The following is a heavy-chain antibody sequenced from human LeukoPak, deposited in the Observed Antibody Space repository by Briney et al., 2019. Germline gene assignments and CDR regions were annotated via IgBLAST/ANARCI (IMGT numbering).Heavy chain of an antibody. CDR3: ARAVYYYDSSGYLG. Sequence: ASVKVSCKASGYTFTGCYMHWVRQAPGQGLEWMGRINPNSGGTNYAQKFQGRVTMTRDTSISTAYMELSRLRSDDTAVYYCARAVYYYDSSGYLGWGQGTLVTVSS. J-gene: IGHJ4*02. D-gene: IGHD3-22*01. CDR1: GYTFTGCY. CDR2: INPNSGGT. V-gene: IGHV1-2*06.